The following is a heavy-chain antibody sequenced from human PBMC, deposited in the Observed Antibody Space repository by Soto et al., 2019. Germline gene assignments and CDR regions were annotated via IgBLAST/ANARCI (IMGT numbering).Heavy chain of an antibody. CDR1: GGSISSYY. Sequence: SETLSLTCTVSGGSISSYYWSWIRQPPGKGLEWIGYIYYSGSTNYNPSLKSRVTISVDTSKNQFSLKLRSVTAADTAVYYCARHKAQQVPPLNPFGYGMDVWGQGTTVTVSS. D-gene: IGHD6-13*01. V-gene: IGHV4-59*08. CDR3: ARHKAQQVPPLNPFGYGMDV. CDR2: IYYSGST. J-gene: IGHJ6*02.